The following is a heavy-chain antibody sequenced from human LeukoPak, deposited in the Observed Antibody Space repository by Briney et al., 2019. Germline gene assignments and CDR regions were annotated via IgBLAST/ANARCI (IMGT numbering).Heavy chain of an antibody. V-gene: IGHV4-34*01. J-gene: IGHJ6*02. CDR1: GGSFSGYY. CDR2: INHSGST. Sequence: SETLSLTCAVDGGSFSGYYWSWISQPPGKGLEWIGEINHSGSTNYNPSLKSPVTISVDTSKNQFSLKLSSVTAADTAVYYCARGPHSGGYYYYYYGMDVWGQGTTVTVSS. D-gene: IGHD3-22*01. CDR3: ARGPHSGGYYYYYYGMDV.